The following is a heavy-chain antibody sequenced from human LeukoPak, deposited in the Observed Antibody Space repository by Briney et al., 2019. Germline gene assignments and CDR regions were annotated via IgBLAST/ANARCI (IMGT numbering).Heavy chain of an antibody. J-gene: IGHJ4*02. D-gene: IGHD7-27*01. CDR3: GTGDPRFDY. Sequence: PGGSLRLSCAASGFTFSSYSMNWVRQAPGKGLKWVSYISSSSSTIYYADSVKGRFTITRDDAKNSVYLQMNSLRTEDTAVYYCGTGDPRFDYWGQGILVTVSS. CDR1: GFTFSSYS. CDR2: ISSSSSTI. V-gene: IGHV3-48*01.